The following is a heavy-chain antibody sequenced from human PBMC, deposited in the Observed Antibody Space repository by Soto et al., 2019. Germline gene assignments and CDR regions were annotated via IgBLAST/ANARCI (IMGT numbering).Heavy chain of an antibody. V-gene: IGHV4-39*01. CDR2: VYYSGST. CDR1: GGSISSTIYY. CDR3: ARQPGSQYNSGGPRHIDF. Sequence: LSLTCTVSGGSISSTIYYWAWIRQPPGKGLEWIGSVYYSGSTYYYPSLKSRASISIDTSKNQLSLRLNSVTAADSAVYYCARQPGSQYNSGGPRHIDFWAQGTLVTVSS. D-gene: IGHD6-19*01. J-gene: IGHJ4*02.